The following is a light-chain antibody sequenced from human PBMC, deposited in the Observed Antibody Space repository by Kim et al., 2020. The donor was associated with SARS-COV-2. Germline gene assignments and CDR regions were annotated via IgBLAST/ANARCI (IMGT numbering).Light chain of an antibody. CDR3: LQHRTYPIT. Sequence: ASVGDRATITCRASQDIGNDLGWYQQKPGRAPKRLIYGASNLQSGVPSRFSGSGSETEFTLTINSLQPEDFAIYFCLQHRTYPITFGQGTRLEIK. CDR1: QDIGND. V-gene: IGKV1-17*01. J-gene: IGKJ5*01. CDR2: GAS.